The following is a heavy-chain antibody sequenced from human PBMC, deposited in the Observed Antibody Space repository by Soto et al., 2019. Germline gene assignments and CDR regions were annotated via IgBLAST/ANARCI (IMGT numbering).Heavy chain of an antibody. CDR1: GGTFSSYA. CDR3: ARDYGGKRGTYYYYGMDV. D-gene: IGHD4-17*01. J-gene: IGHJ6*02. CDR2: IIPIFGTA. Sequence: QVQLVQSGAEVKKPGSSVKVSCKASGGTFSSYAISWVRQAPGQGLEWMGGIIPIFGTANYAQKFQGRVTITADESTSTAYMELSSLRSDDTAVYYCARDYGGKRGTYYYYGMDVWGQGTTVTVSS. V-gene: IGHV1-69*12.